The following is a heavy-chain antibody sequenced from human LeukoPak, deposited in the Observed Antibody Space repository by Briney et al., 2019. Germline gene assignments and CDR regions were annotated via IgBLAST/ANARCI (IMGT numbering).Heavy chain of an antibody. V-gene: IGHV3-30*03. CDR3: ARNRVSNDC. CDR2: ISYDGSNK. J-gene: IGHJ4*02. CDR1: GFTFSSYG. Sequence: GGSLRLSCAASGFTFSSYGMHWVRQAPGKGLEWVALISYDGSNKYYADSVNGRFTIYRDNSNNTLYLQMNSLRAEDTAIYYCARNRVSNDCWGQGTLVTVSS. D-gene: IGHD1-14*01.